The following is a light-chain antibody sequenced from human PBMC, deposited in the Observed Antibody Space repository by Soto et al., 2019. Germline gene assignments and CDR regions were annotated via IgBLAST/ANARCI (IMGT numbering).Light chain of an antibody. CDR3: QQYGSSEII. J-gene: IGKJ5*01. CDR1: QSVSGSS. CDR2: GAS. Sequence: EIVMTQSPATLSVSPGERATLSCRASQSVSGSSLAWYQHKPGQPPRLLISGASSRATGIPDRFSGSVSGTDFTLTITRLEPEDFAVFYCQQYGSSEIIFGQGTRLEIK. V-gene: IGKV3-20*01.